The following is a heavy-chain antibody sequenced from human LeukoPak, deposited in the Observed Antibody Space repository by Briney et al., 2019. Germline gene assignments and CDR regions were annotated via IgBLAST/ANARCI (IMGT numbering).Heavy chain of an antibody. CDR2: IYTSGST. D-gene: IGHD2-2*01. J-gene: IGHJ5*02. CDR1: GGSISSGSYY. CDR3: ARDVGYCSSTSCYNWFDP. Sequence: SQTLSLTCTVSGGSISSGSYYWSWIRQPAGTGLEWIGRIYTSGSTNYNPSLKSRVTISVDTSKNQFSLKLSSVTAADTAVYYCARDVGYCSSTSCYNWFDPWGQGTLVTVSS. V-gene: IGHV4-61*02.